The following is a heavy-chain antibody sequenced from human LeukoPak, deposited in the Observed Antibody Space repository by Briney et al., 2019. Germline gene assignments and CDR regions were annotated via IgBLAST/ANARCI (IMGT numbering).Heavy chain of an antibody. D-gene: IGHD4-17*01. Sequence: PGGSLRLSCAASGFTFSSYEMNWVRQAPGKGLEWVSYITTSGRTIYYADSVKGRFTISRDNAKNSLYLQMNSLRAEDTAGYYCARGEDYGTNSFDYWGQGTLVTVSS. V-gene: IGHV3-48*03. J-gene: IGHJ4*02. CDR2: ITTSGRTI. CDR1: GFTFSSYE. CDR3: ARGEDYGTNSFDY.